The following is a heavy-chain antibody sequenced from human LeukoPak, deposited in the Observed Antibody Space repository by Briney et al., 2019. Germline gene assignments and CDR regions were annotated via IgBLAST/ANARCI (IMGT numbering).Heavy chain of an antibody. CDR1: GYTFTNYY. J-gene: IGHJ3*02. CDR2: INPSGGTT. CDR3: ARDKWEPRYAFDI. V-gene: IGHV1-46*01. Sequence: ASVKVSCKASGYTFTNYYMHWVRQTPGQGLEWMGIINPSGGTTSYAQKFQGRVTLTRDMSTSTVYMELSSLRSEDTAVYYCARDKWEPRYAFDIWGQGTMVTVSS. D-gene: IGHD1-26*01.